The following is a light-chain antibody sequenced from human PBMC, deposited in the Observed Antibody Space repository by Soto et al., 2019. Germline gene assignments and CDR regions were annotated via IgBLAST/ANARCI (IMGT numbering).Light chain of an antibody. J-gene: IGKJ1*01. CDR2: GAS. CDR3: QQYNNWPGT. Sequence: EVVMTRSPATLSVSPGERATLSCRASQSFSSNLAWYQQKPGQAPRLLIYGASTRATGIPARFSGSGSGTEFTLTISSMQSEDFAVYYCQQYNNWPGTFGQGTKVDIK. CDR1: QSFSSN. V-gene: IGKV3-15*01.